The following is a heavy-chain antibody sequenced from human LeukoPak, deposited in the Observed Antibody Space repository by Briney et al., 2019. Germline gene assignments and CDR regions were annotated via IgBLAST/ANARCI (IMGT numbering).Heavy chain of an antibody. CDR1: GYTFTGYY. J-gene: IGHJ4*02. CDR3: ARDPGVLRFLEWSGVYFDY. V-gene: IGHV1-2*06. CDR2: INPNSGGT. Sequence: GASVKVPCKASGYTFTGYYMHWVRQAPGQGLEWMGRINPNSGGTNYAQKFQGRVTMTRDTSISTAYMELSRLRSDDTAVYYCARDPGVLRFLEWSGVYFDYWGQGTLVTVSS. D-gene: IGHD3-3*01.